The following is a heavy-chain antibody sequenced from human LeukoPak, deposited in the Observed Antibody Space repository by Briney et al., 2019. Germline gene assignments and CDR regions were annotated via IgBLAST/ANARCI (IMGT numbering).Heavy chain of an antibody. Sequence: APVKVSCKASGGTFISYAISWVRQAPGQGLEWMGRIIPIFGTANYAQKFQGRVTITTDESTSTAYMELSSLRSEDTAVYYCATRFPMVVAAIARNNWFDPWGQGTLVTVSS. V-gene: IGHV1-69*05. D-gene: IGHD2-15*01. CDR2: IIPIFGTA. J-gene: IGHJ5*02. CDR3: ATRFPMVVAAIARNNWFDP. CDR1: GGTFISYA.